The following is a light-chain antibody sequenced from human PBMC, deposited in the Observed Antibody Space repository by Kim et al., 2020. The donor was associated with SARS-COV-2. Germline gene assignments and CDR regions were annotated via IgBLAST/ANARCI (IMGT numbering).Light chain of an antibody. CDR1: HIFISI. CDR2: GAS. Sequence: ERSPLSCRACHIFISILACYQQTPGQAPRLLIYGASTRATGIPARFSGSGSGTEFTLTISSLQSEDFAVYYCQQYNNCPRTFGQGTKVDIK. V-gene: IGKV3-15*01. CDR3: QQYNNCPRT. J-gene: IGKJ1*01.